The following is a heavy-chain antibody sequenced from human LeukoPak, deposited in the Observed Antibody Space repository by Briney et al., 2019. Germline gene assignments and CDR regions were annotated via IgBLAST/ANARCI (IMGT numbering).Heavy chain of an antibody. Sequence: SQTLSLTCTVSGGSISSGSYYWSWIRQPAGKGLEWIGRIYTSGSTNYNPSLKSRVTISVDTSKNQFSLKLSSVTAADTAVYYCARDRAVYCGGDCYPNWFDPWGQGTLVTVSS. CDR1: GGSISSGSYY. CDR2: IYTSGST. V-gene: IGHV4-61*02. J-gene: IGHJ5*02. CDR3: ARDRAVYCGGDCYPNWFDP. D-gene: IGHD2-21*02.